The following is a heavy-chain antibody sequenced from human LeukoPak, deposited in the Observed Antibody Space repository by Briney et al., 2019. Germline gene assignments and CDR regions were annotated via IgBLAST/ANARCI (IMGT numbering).Heavy chain of an antibody. CDR2: IYSGGST. J-gene: IGHJ6*02. Sequence: GGSLRLSCAASGFIFNTYAMTWVRQAPGKGLEWVSVIYSGGSTYYADSVKGRFTISRDNSKNTLYLQMNSLRAEDTAVYYCATTSYYDFWSGLHYGMDVWGQGTTVTVSS. CDR3: ATTSYYDFWSGLHYGMDV. D-gene: IGHD3-3*01. CDR1: GFIFNTYA. V-gene: IGHV3-66*01.